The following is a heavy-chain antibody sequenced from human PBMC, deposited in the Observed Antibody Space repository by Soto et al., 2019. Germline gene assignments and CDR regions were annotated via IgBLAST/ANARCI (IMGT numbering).Heavy chain of an antibody. J-gene: IGHJ4*02. V-gene: IGHV3-48*01. Sequence: GGSLRLSCAASGFTFSSFSMNWVRQAPGKGLELISYIGRGGSHIVYSDSVKGRFTISRDNARNSLYLQMHSLRVEDTAVYYCARDFIYSLESWGQGTLVTVSS. D-gene: IGHD4-4*01. CDR3: ARDFIYSLES. CDR2: IGRGGSHI. CDR1: GFTFSSFS.